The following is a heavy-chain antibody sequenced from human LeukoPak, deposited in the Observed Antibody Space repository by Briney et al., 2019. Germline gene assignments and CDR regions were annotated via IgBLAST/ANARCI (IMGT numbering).Heavy chain of an antibody. V-gene: IGHV4-34*01. CDR1: GGSFSGYY. D-gene: IGHD2-2*01. CDR2: INHSGST. CDR3: ASLSLVVPAVPAKGVGY. J-gene: IGHJ4*02. Sequence: SETLSLTCAVYGGSFSGYYWSWIRQPPGKGLEWIGEINHSGSTNYNPSLKSRVTISVDTSKNQFSLKLSSVTAADTAVYYCASLSLVVPAVPAKGVGYWGQGTLVTVSS.